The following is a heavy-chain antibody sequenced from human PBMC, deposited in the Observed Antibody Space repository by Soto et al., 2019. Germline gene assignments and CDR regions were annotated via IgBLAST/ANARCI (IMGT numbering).Heavy chain of an antibody. J-gene: IGHJ5*02. CDR2: IYYNGNT. CDR3: VIQDHGPAFEP. Sequence: QLQLQESGPGLVKPSETLSLTCTVSGGSISSSVYYCAWIRQPPEKGPECVASIYYNGNTYYNSFLRSRLATSGDTYKNQCSMIMISVSVADVAVSYCVIQDHGPAFEPWGQGTLVTVTS. CDR1: GGSISSSVYY. V-gene: IGHV4-39*01.